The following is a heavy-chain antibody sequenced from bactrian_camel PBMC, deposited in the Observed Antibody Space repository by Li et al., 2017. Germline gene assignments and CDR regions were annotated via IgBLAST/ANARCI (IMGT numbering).Heavy chain of an antibody. CDR1: GSTFGDGFTFDRSA. V-gene: IGHV3S55*01. Sequence: HVQLVESGGGSVQAGGSLRLSCTASGSTFGDGFTFDRSAMGWYRQAPGNECEFVSSISSDGSTYYADSVKGRFTISEDNAKNTLYLQMDDLKPEDTATYYCAFGSRPGWCSLRLRGADFGHWGQGTQVTVS. CDR2: ISSDGST. D-gene: IGHD3*01. CDR3: AFGSRPGWCSLRLRGADFGH. J-gene: IGHJ6*01.